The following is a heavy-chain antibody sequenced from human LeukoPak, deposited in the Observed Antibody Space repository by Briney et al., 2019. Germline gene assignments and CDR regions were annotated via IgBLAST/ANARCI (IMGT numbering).Heavy chain of an antibody. V-gene: IGHV3-21*01. D-gene: IGHD3-9*01. CDR2: ISSSSSYI. CDR3: ARDGVLRYFDWPYYYYMDV. Sequence: GGSLRLSCAASGFTFSSYSMNWVRQAPGKGLEWVSSISSSSSYICYADSVKGRFTISRDNAKNSLYLQMNSLRAEDTAVYYCARDGVLRYFDWPYYYYMDVWGKGTTVTVSS. J-gene: IGHJ6*03. CDR1: GFTFSSYS.